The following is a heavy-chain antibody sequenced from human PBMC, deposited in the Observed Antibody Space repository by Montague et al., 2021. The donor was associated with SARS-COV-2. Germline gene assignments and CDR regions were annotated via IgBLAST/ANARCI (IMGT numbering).Heavy chain of an antibody. CDR1: GDSDGSEKAR. V-gene: IGHV6-1*01. CDR3: TSGREGNYNVMDV. J-gene: IGHJ6*02. Sequence: CAISGDSDGSEKARRRWERQTPELGFVRQGGRYHRSKRNNDYAVSVRGRVTINPDTSKNQFSLQLNSVTPEDTAIYYCTSGREGNYNVMDVWGQGTTVTVSS. D-gene: IGHD1-1*01. CDR2: RYHRSKRNN.